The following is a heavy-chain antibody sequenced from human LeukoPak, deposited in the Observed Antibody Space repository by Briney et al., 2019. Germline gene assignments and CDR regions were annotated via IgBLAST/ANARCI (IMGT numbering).Heavy chain of an antibody. CDR3: ASYSSSWYWFDP. Sequence: SETLSLTCTVSGGSISSYYWSWVRQPPGKGLEWIGFVYYTGSTNYSPSLKSRVTISVDTSKNQFSLKLRSVTAADTAVYYYASYSSSWYWFDPWGQGTLVTVSS. V-gene: IGHV4-59*01. J-gene: IGHJ5*02. D-gene: IGHD6-13*01. CDR1: GGSISSYY. CDR2: VYYTGST.